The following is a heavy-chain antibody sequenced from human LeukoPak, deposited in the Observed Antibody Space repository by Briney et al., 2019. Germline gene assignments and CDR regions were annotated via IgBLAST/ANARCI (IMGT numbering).Heavy chain of an antibody. V-gene: IGHV4-39*07. CDR1: GGSISSSSYY. CDR3: ARDKRVISMVRGVIDNYYYGMDV. Sequence: SETLSLTCTVSGGSISSSSYYWGWIRQPPGKGLEWIGSIYYSGTTNYNPSLKGRVTISLDESKNQFSLKLSSVTAADTAVYYCARDKRVISMVRGVIDNYYYGMDVWGQGTTVTVSS. D-gene: IGHD3-10*01. J-gene: IGHJ6*02. CDR2: IYYSGTT.